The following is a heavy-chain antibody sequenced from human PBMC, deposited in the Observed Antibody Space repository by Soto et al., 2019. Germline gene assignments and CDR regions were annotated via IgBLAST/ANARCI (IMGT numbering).Heavy chain of an antibody. Sequence: PSETLSLTCTVSGGSISSYYWSWIRQPPGKGLEWIGYIYYRGSTNYNPSLKSRVTISVATSKNQFSLKLSSVTAADTAVYYCGRVIGGYDYYYYYGMDVWGQGTTVTVSS. J-gene: IGHJ6*02. V-gene: IGHV4-59*01. CDR2: IYYRGST. CDR1: GGSISSYY. D-gene: IGHD5-12*01. CDR3: GRVIGGYDYYYYYGMDV.